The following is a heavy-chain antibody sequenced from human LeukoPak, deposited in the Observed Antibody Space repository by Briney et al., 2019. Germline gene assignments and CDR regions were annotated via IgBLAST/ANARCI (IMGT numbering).Heavy chain of an antibody. D-gene: IGHD1-26*01. CDR1: GFTFSSYN. CDR3: AVPQWELLN. CDR2: ISAGGGSTGSGTT. J-gene: IGHJ4*02. V-gene: IGHV3-23*01. Sequence: PGGSLRLSCAASGFTFSSYNMSWVRQAPGKGLEWVSAISAGGGSTGSGTTYKADSVKGRFHITRDNSENTLYLQMSSLGADDTAVYFCAVPQWELLNWGQGTLVTVSS.